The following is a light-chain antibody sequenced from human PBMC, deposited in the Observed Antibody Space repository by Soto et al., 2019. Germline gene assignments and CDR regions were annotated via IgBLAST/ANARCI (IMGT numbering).Light chain of an antibody. CDR1: RSNIGNNY. J-gene: IGLJ3*02. CDR3: EAWDSSLSAGV. Sequence: QSVLTQPPSVSAAPGQKVTVSCSGSRSNIGNNYVSWYQHLPGTAPKLLIYDNDKRPSGIPDRFSASKSGTSATLGITGLQTGDEADYSCEAWDSSLSAGVFGGGTKVTVL. CDR2: DND. V-gene: IGLV1-51*01.